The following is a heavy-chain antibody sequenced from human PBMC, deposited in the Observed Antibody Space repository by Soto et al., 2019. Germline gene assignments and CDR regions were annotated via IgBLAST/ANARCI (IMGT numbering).Heavy chain of an antibody. CDR3: AGSARAYYYIGY. CDR1: GFTFNTYG. V-gene: IGHV3-33*01. D-gene: IGHD3-9*01. J-gene: IGHJ4*02. CDR2: IWFDGSNK. Sequence: GGSLRLSCAASGFTFNTYGMHWVRQAPGKGLEWVAVIWFDGSNKYYADSVKGRFTISRDNSKNTLYLQMNSLRAEDTAVYYCAGSARAYYYIGYWGQGPLVTVSS.